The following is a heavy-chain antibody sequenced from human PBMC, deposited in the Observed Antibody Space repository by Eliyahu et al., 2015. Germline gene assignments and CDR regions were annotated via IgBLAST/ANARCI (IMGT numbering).Heavy chain of an antibody. D-gene: IGHD6-13*01. CDR1: GYTFTSYA. V-gene: IGHV1-3*01. CDR3: ARDEAAAGTGYFDY. J-gene: IGHJ4*02. CDR2: INAGNGNT. Sequence: QVQLVQSGAEVKKPGASVKVSCKASGYTFTSYAMHWVRQAPGQRLEWMGWINAGNGNTKYSQKFQGRVTITRDTSASTAYMELSSLRSEDTAVYYCARDEAAAGTGYFDYWGQGTLVTVSS.